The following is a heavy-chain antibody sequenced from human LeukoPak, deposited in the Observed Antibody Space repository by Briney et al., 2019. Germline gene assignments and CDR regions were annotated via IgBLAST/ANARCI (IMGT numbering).Heavy chain of an antibody. CDR2: IIWNREDN. Sequence: GRSLRLSCAASGFTFDDFAMHSVPQAPGKGLERDSGIIWNREDNTYAGSLKGRFSISRDNAKQFVYLQMSSLRAEDTAFYYCAKDVDESVAGDNWFDPWGQGNLVTVSS. V-gene: IGHV3-9*01. J-gene: IGHJ5*02. CDR1: GFTFDDFA. D-gene: IGHD6-19*01. CDR3: AKDVDESVAGDNWFDP.